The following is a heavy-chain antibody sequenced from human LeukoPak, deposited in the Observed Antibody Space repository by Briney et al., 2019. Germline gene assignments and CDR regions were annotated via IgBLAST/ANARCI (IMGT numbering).Heavy chain of an antibody. D-gene: IGHD3-22*01. V-gene: IGHV4-31*03. CDR1: GGSISSGGYY. Sequence: SETLSLTCSVSGGSISSGGYYWSWIRQHPGKGLEWIGYIFHSGSTYYNPSLKSRVTISVDTSKNQFSLKLSSVTAADTAVFYCARSAVDTADFDYWGQGTLVTVSS. J-gene: IGHJ4*02. CDR3: ARSAVDTADFDY. CDR2: IFHSGST.